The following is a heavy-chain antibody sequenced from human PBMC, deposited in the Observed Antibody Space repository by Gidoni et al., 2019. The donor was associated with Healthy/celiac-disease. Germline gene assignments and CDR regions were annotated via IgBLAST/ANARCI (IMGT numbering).Heavy chain of an antibody. J-gene: IGHJ4*02. V-gene: IGHV3-23*01. CDR2: ISGIGGST. D-gene: IGHD1-26*01. Sequence: EVQLLESGGGLVQPGGSLRLSCAAQGITYGSYAMSWVRQAPGKGLEWVSAISGIGGSTYYAYSVKGRFTISRDNSKNTLYLQMNSLRAEDTAVYYCAKGWGWELGPFDYWGQGTLVTVSS. CDR3: AKGWGWELGPFDY. CDR1: GITYGSYA.